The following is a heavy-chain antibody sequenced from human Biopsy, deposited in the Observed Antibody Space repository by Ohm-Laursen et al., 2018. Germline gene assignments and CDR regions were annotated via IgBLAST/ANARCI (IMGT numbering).Heavy chain of an antibody. D-gene: IGHD2-2*01. Sequence: TLSLTCNVSDGSIDNYHWTWIRQAPGKTLEWTGSITYRGSTYYNPSLKSRVTVSIHTSRNQFSLKLTSVTAADTAVYYCARDNIPYCTSTSCDLFGMDVWGQGTTVTVSS. J-gene: IGHJ6*02. V-gene: IGHV4-59*01. CDR1: DGSIDNYH. CDR3: ARDNIPYCTSTSCDLFGMDV. CDR2: ITYRGST.